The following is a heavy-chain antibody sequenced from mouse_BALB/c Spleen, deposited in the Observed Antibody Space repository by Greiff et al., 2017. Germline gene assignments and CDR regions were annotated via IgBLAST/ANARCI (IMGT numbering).Heavy chain of an antibody. V-gene: IGHV1-7*01. J-gene: IGHJ3*01. Sequence: QVQLQQSGAELAKPGASVKMSCKASGYTFTSYWMHWVKQRPGQGLEWIGYINPSTGYTEYNQKFKDKATLTADKSSSTAYMQLSSLTSEDSAVYDCAKIPILSWASGHWGQGTLVTVSA. D-gene: IGHD3-1*01. CDR2: INPSTGYT. CDR3: AKIPILSWASGH. CDR1: GYTFTSYW.